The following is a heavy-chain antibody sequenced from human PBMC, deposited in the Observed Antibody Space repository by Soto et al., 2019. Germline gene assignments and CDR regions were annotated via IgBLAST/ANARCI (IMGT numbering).Heavy chain of an antibody. CDR1: GGSFTTYY. CDR2: IYYSGST. J-gene: IGHJ4*02. Sequence: PSETLSLTCTVSGGSFTTYYWSWIRQPPGKGLEWIGYIYYSGSTNHNPSLKSRVTLSLDTSKNQFSLKLTSVTAADTAVYYCASVKNWNDFDYWGQGTLVTVSS. D-gene: IGHD1-1*01. CDR3: ASVKNWNDFDY. V-gene: IGHV4-59*01.